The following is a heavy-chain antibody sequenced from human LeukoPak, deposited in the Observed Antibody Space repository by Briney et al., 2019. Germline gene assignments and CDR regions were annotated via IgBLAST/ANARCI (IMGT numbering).Heavy chain of an antibody. J-gene: IGHJ4*02. CDR1: GFTFNSYA. CDR2: LSGTGGTT. CDR3: ARGSISRTYYYDSSGPTDY. Sequence: GGSLRLSCTASGFTFNSYAVSWVRQAPGKGLEWVSSLSGTGGTTYTADSVKGRFIISRDNSKSMLYIQMNSLRAEDTAVYYCARGSISRTYYYDSSGPTDYWGQGTLVTVSS. D-gene: IGHD3-22*01. V-gene: IGHV3-23*01.